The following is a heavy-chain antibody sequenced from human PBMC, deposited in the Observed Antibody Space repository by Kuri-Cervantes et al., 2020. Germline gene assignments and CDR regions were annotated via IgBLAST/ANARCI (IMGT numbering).Heavy chain of an antibody. J-gene: IGHJ4*02. V-gene: IGHV1-3*02. CDR3: AKEGRGGSLFDY. CDR1: GYTFTSYA. D-gene: IGHD1-26*01. CDR2: SNAGNGNT. Sequence: ASVKVSCKASGYTFTSYAMHWVRQAPGQRLEWMGWSNAGNGNTKYSQEFQGRVTITRDTSASTAYMELSSLRSEDMAVYYCAKEGRGGSLFDYWGQGTLVTVSS.